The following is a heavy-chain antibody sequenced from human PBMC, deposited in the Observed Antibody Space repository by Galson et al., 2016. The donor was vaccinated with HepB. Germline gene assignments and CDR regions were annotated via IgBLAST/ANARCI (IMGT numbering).Heavy chain of an antibody. D-gene: IGHD1-26*01. CDR1: GGSISRSNW. V-gene: IGHV4-4*02. CDR2: IYHTGST. J-gene: IGHJ5*02. Sequence: TLSLTCTVSGGSISRSNWWSWVRQSPERGLEWIAEIYHTGSTNYNPSLQDRVTISVDKWKNQFYLRLTSVTAADTAVYYCARGSRSGNYVGWGHWFDPWGQGALVTVSS. CDR3: ARGSRSGNYVGWGHWFDP.